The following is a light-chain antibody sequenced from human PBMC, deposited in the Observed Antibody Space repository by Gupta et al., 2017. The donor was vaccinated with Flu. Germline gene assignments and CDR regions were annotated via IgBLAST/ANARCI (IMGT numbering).Light chain of an antibody. CDR1: SSNIGSNS. J-gene: IGLJ3*02. CDR3: ATWDDSLDGWV. Sequence: QSVLTQPPSASGTPGQRVTISCSGSSSNIGSNSVNWYQQVPGTAPNLLIYGNNQRPSGVPDRLSGSKSGTSASLAISGLQSEDVADYYCATWDDSLDGWVFGGGTKLTVL. V-gene: IGLV1-44*01. CDR2: GNN.